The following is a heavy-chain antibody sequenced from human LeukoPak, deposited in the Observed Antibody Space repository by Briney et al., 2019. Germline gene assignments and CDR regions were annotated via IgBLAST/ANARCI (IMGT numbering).Heavy chain of an antibody. D-gene: IGHD3-10*01. CDR3: ARGFGFGEPWFDP. CDR1: GFTFSSYA. J-gene: IGHJ5*02. V-gene: IGHV4-34*01. CDR2: INHSGST. Sequence: GSLRLSCAASGFTFSSYAMSWVRQPPGKGLEWIGEINHSGSTNYNPSLKSRVTISVDTSKNQFSLKLSSVTAADTAVYYCARGFGFGEPWFDPWGQGTLVTVSS.